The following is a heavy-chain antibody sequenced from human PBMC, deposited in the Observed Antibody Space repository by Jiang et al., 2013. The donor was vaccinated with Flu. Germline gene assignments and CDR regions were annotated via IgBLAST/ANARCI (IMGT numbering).Heavy chain of an antibody. Sequence: QLVESGPGLVKPSETLSLTCTVSGGSISSYYWSWIRQPPGKGLEWIGYIYYSGSTNYNPSLKSRVTISVDTSKNQFSLKLSSVTAADTAVYYCARHPKDGYSIFDYWGQGTLVTVSS. CDR2: IYYSGST. D-gene: IGHD5-24*01. V-gene: IGHV4-59*08. CDR1: GGSISSYY. J-gene: IGHJ4*02. CDR3: ARHPKDGYSIFDY.